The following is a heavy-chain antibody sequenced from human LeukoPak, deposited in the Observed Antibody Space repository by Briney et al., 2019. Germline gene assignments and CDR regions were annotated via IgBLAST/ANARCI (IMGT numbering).Heavy chain of an antibody. CDR3: ARDWQYSSGWRYYYGMDV. CDR1: GYTFTDYY. J-gene: IGHJ6*02. V-gene: IGHV1-2*02. D-gene: IGHD6-19*01. CDR2: INPNSGGT. Sequence: GASVKVSCKASGYTFTDYYMHWVRLAPGQGLEWMGWINPNSGGTNFAQKFQGRVTMTRDTSISTAYMELSRLTSDDTAVYFCARDWQYSSGWRYYYGMDVWGQGTTVTVSS.